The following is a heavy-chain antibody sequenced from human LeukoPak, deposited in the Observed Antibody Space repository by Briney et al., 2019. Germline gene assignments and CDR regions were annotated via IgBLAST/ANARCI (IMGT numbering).Heavy chain of an antibody. J-gene: IGHJ4*02. Sequence: GGSLRLSCAASGFTVSSNYMNWVRQAPGKGLEWVSVIDSGDRTYYADSVKGRFTISRDNSKNTLYLQMNSLRAEDTAVYYCARRSGIAVAGAFDYWGQGTLVTVSS. CDR2: IDSGDRT. V-gene: IGHV3-53*01. CDR1: GFTVSSNY. D-gene: IGHD6-19*01. CDR3: ARRSGIAVAGAFDY.